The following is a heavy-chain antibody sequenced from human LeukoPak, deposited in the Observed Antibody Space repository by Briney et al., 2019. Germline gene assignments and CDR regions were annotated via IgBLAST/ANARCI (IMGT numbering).Heavy chain of an antibody. J-gene: IGHJ4*02. CDR1: GFTFSSYA. Sequence: GGSLRLSCAASGFTFSSYAMTWVRQAPGKGLEWVSAISGSDGSTYYADSVKGRFTISRDNSKNTLFLQMNSLRAEDTAIYYCAKHKAAGTDYWGQGTLVTVSS. V-gene: IGHV3-23*01. CDR3: AKHKAAGTDY. D-gene: IGHD6-13*01. CDR2: ISGSDGST.